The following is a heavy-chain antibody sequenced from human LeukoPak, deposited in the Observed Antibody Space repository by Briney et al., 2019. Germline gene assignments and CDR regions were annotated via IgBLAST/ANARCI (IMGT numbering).Heavy chain of an antibody. J-gene: IGHJ4*02. CDR1: GFTFRSHA. CDR3: AKDFRIGYSAHFDY. CDR2: IYENGGTT. V-gene: IGHV3-23*01. D-gene: IGHD2-21*01. Sequence: RGSLRLSCVGSGFTFRSHAMSWVRQAPEKGLEFVSGIYENGGTTYYADSVKGRFSISRDNSKNTLYLQMDSLRGEDTAVYYCAKDFRIGYSAHFDYWGQGALVTVSS.